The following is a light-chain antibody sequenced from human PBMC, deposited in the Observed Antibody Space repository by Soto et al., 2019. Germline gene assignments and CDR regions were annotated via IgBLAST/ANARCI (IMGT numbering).Light chain of an antibody. CDR2: EVN. CDR3: SSYAGSSNV. CDR1: SSDVGGYNY. Sequence: QSALTQPRSVPGSPGQSVTISCTGTSSDVGGYNYVSWYQQHPGKAPKLMIYEVNKRPSGVPDRFSGSKSGNTASLTVSGLQAEDEADYYCSSYAGSSNVFGTGTKLTVL. J-gene: IGLJ1*01. V-gene: IGLV2-8*01.